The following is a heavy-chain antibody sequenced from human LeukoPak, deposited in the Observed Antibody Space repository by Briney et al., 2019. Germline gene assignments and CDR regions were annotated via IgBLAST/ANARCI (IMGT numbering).Heavy chain of an antibody. J-gene: IGHJ3*02. CDR1: GGTFSSYA. V-gene: IGHV1-69*05. D-gene: IGHD6-6*01. CDR3: ARAEYRQPPGFVDAFDI. CDR2: IIPIFGTA. Sequence: GASVKVSCKASGGTFSSYAISWVRQAPGQGLEWMGGIIPIFGTANYAQKFQGRVTITTDESTSTAYMELSSLRSEDTAVYYCARAEYRQPPGFVDAFDIWGQGTMVTVSS.